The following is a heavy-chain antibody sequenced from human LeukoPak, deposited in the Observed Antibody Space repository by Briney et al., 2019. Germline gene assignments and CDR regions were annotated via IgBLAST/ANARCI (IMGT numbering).Heavy chain of an antibody. D-gene: IGHD3-10*01. CDR2: IYSGGST. J-gene: IGHJ4*02. CDR1: GFTVSSNY. CDR3: AKKRERFGENTEEFDY. V-gene: IGHV3-66*01. Sequence: GGSLRLSCAASGFTVSSNYMSWVRQAPGKGLEWVSVIYSGGSTYYADSVKGRFTISRDNSKNTLYLQMNSLRAEDTAVYYCAKKRERFGENTEEFDYWGQGTLVTVSS.